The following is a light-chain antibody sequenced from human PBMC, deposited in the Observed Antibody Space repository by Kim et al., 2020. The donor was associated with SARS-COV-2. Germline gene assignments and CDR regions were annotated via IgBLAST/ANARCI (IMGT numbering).Light chain of an antibody. CDR1: SNDVGGYNY. J-gene: IGLJ1*01. CDR3: SSYTSSSTLLYV. V-gene: IGLV2-14*03. CDR2: DVS. Sequence: SITISCTGTSNDVGGYNYVSWYQQHPGKAPKLMIYDVSNRPSGVSNCFSGSKSGNTASLTISGLQAEDEADYYCSSYTSSSTLLYVFGTGTKVTVL.